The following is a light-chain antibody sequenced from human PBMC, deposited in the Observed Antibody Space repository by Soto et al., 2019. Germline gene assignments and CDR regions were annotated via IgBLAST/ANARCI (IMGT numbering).Light chain of an antibody. CDR2: GAS. CDR3: QQADSFPLP. V-gene: IGKV1D-12*01. J-gene: IGKJ4*01. CDR1: QESSTL. Sequence: DIQMNQYTGSVSASRGDTVTITWRASQESSTLLAWYQQKSGKAPKLLIYGASTLERGVPSRFSGRGSGTDFNLTLSSLQTENFATYFCQQADSFPLPFGGGTKVELK.